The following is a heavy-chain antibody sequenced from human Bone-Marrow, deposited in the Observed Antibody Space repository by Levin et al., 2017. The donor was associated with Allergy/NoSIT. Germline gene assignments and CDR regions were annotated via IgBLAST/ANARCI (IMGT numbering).Heavy chain of an antibody. V-gene: IGHV3-30-3*01. CDR3: ARDRGRGGSCPDY. D-gene: IGHD2-15*01. Sequence: GGSLRLSCAASGFTFSSYAIHWVRQAPGKGLEWVAVISYDGSNKYYADSVKGRFTISRDNSKNTLYLQMNSLRAEDTAVYYCARDRGRGGSCPDYWGQGTLVTVSS. CDR1: GFTFSSYA. CDR2: ISYDGSNK. J-gene: IGHJ4*02.